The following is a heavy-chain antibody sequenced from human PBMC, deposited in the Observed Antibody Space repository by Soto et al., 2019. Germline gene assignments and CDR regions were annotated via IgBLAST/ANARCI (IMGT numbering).Heavy chain of an antibody. Sequence: ASETLSLTCTVSGGSISSRDYFWSWIRQPPGKGLEWIGYISYSGSTFYNPSLKSRLTISIDTSKNQFSLKLSSVTAADTAVYYCARGRGSGSYSGSVFDLWGQGTLVTVSS. CDR1: GGSISSRDYF. CDR2: ISYSGST. CDR3: ARGRGSGSYSGSVFDL. D-gene: IGHD3-10*01. J-gene: IGHJ4*02. V-gene: IGHV4-30-4*01.